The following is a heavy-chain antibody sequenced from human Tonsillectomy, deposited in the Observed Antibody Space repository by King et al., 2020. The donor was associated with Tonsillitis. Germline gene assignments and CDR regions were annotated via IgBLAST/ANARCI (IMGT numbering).Heavy chain of an antibody. D-gene: IGHD1-26*01. V-gene: IGHV3-73*02. Sequence: VQLVESGGGLVQPGGSLKLSCAASGFTFSGSAMHWVRQASGKGLEWVGRIRSKANSYATAYVASVKGRFTISRDDSKNTAYLQMNSLKTEDTAGYYCTTSIVGASFDYWGQGTLVTVSS. CDR1: GFTFSGSA. CDR2: IRSKANSYAT. J-gene: IGHJ4*02. CDR3: TTSIVGASFDY.